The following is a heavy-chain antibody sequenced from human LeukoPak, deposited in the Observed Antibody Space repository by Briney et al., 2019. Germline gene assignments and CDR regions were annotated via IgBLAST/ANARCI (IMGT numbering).Heavy chain of an antibody. CDR1: GFTVSSNY. D-gene: IGHD2/OR15-2a*01. CDR2: IYSGGTT. CDR3: ARRLYIVRGAFDI. V-gene: IGHV3-53*01. Sequence: GGSLRLSCAASGFTVSSNYINWVRQPPGKGLEWGSLIYSGGTTYYADSVKGRFTISRDNSKNTVHLQMNNLRAEDTAMYFCARRLYIVRGAFDIWGQGTMVTVSS. J-gene: IGHJ3*02.